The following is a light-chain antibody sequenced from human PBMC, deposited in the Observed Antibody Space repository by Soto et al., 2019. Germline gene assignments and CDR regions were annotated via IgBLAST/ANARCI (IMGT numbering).Light chain of an antibody. CDR2: EVF. Sequence: DIVLTQTPLSLSVSPGQPASMSCKTSKSPLQYDGKTHLYWYLQRPGQSPQLLIYEVFNRFAGVPDRFRGSGSVADLTRKISRVEAEDVGVYYFMQTKQLTVTFGQGTKLEIK. CDR3: MQTKQLTVT. J-gene: IGKJ1*01. V-gene: IGKV2D-29*02. CDR1: KSPLQYDGKTH.